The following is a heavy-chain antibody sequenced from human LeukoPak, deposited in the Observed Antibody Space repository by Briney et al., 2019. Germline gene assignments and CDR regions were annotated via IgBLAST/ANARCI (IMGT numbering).Heavy chain of an antibody. CDR2: IWYDGDNK. V-gene: IGHV3-33*07. J-gene: IGHJ6*02. CDR3: ARSVIQGVYCGMDV. Sequence: PGGSLRLSCAASGFTFRSHGMYWVRQAPGKGLEWVAVIWYDGDNKNYGDSVKGRFTISRDNSKNTLFLQMNSLRAEDTAVYYCARSVIQGVYCGMDVWGQGTTVTVSS. CDR1: GFTFRSHG. D-gene: IGHD2-21*01.